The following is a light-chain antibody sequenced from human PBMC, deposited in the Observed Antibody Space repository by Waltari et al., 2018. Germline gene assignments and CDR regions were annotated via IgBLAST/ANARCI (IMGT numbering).Light chain of an antibody. CDR1: QGIRSW. V-gene: IGKV1-12*01. CDR2: ASY. CDR3: QQAADFPLP. J-gene: IGKJ4*02. Sequence: DLQLTQSPSSVSASVGDRVTVARRASQGIRSWLTWYQQKPGEAPKLWIFASYTLETGVPSRFGVGGAGTEFNLTICSLQPEDLGTYYCQQAADFPLPFGGGTKVEIK.